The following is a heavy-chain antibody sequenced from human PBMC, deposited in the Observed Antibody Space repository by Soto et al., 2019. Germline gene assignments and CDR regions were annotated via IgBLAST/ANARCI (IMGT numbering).Heavy chain of an antibody. CDR3: ARSPDDYDISGYYY. D-gene: IGHD3-22*01. CDR1: GGP. V-gene: IGHV4-30-2*01. Sequence: GGPWSMIKKTPGKGLEWIWYIYHSGSTYYNPSLKSRVTISVDRSKNQFSLKLSSVTAADTAVYYCARSPDDYDISGYYYWGQGTLVTVSA. J-gene: IGHJ4*02. CDR2: IYHSGST.